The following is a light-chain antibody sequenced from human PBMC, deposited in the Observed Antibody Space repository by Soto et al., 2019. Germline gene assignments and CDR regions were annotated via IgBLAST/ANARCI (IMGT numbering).Light chain of an antibody. CDR1: QSVSSSY. CDR2: AAS. Sequence: IGLTMSPGTVSLSPEESTTLSCRAIQSVSSSYLVWHQQKPGQAPRLLIYAASRRATGIPDRFSGSGSGTDFTLTISSLEPEDFAVYYCQQYGSSPRITFGQGTRLEIK. V-gene: IGKV3-20*01. J-gene: IGKJ5*01. CDR3: QQYGSSPRIT.